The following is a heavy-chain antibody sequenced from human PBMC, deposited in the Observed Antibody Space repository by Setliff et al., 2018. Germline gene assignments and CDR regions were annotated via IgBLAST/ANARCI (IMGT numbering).Heavy chain of an antibody. Sequence: GGSLRLSCAASGFTFSNYGMHWVRQAPGKGLEWVANIKQDGSEKYYVDSVKGRFTISRDNAKNSLYLQMNSLRAEDTAVYYCARARNKYGAFDYWGQGTLVTVSS. V-gene: IGHV3-7*01. CDR1: GFTFSNYG. D-gene: IGHD4-17*01. CDR2: IKQDGSEK. J-gene: IGHJ4*02. CDR3: ARARNKYGAFDY.